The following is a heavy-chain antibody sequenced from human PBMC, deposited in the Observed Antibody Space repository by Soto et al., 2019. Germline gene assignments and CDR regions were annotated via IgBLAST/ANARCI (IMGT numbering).Heavy chain of an antibody. CDR1: GYTFPSYG. Sequence: ASVKVSCKASGYTFPSYGISWVRQAPGQGLEWMGWISAYNGNTNYAQKLQGRVTMTTDTSTSTAYMELRSLRSDDTAVYYCARDSMLMGATPLNYWGQGTLVTVSS. J-gene: IGHJ4*02. CDR2: ISAYNGNT. V-gene: IGHV1-18*01. CDR3: ARDSMLMGATPLNY. D-gene: IGHD1-26*01.